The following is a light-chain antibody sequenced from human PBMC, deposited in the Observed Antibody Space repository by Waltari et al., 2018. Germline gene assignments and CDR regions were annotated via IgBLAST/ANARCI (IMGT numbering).Light chain of an antibody. Sequence: DIQMTQSPSSMSASVGDRVSITCQASQDIRNYLSWYQQKPGKAPKLLIYGASNLETGVPSRFSGSASGTDFTFTISSLQPEDIGTYYCQQYKDLPRTFGQGTKVEFK. J-gene: IGKJ1*01. V-gene: IGKV1-33*01. CDR1: QDIRNY. CDR3: QQYKDLPRT. CDR2: GAS.